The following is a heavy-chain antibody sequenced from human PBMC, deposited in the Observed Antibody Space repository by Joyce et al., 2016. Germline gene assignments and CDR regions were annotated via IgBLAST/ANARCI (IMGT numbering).Heavy chain of an antibody. D-gene: IGHD3-22*01. CDR1: GDSVSNKNYY. CDR3: ARQYYDSSGDAFDI. V-gene: IGHV4-39*01. J-gene: IGHJ3*02. Sequence: QLHLLESGPGLLKPSETLSLTCTVSGDSVSNKNYYWGWIRQPPGRGLEWIGSINYSGSTYYNPSLKRRVTISVDTPNNQLSLSLTSVIAADTAVYFWARQYYDSSGDAFDIWGPGTTVTVSS. CDR2: INYSGST.